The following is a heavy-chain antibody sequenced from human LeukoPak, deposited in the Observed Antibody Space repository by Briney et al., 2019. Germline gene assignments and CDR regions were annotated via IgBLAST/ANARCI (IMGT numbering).Heavy chain of an antibody. J-gene: IGHJ4*02. CDR3: ASGASGYYFDY. CDR1: VSSNS. Sequence: VSSNSMSRVSESLAEGPEWVSYISSSSSTIYYADSVKGRFTISRDNAKNSLYLQMNSLRAEDTAVYYCASGASGYYFDYWGQGTLVTVSS. V-gene: IGHV3-48*04. CDR2: ISSSSSTI. D-gene: IGHD3-22*01.